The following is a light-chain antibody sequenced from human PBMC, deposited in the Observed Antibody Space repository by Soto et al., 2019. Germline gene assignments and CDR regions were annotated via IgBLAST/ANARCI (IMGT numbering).Light chain of an antibody. CDR2: EVR. CDR1: SSDVGAYNF. Sequence: QSALTQPPSASGSAGQSVTISCTGTSSDVGAYNFVSWYQQHPYKAPKLIIYEVRKRPSGVPDRFSGSKSGNTASLTVSGLQAEDEAGYYCLSLHGDSKYVFGTGTKLTVL. V-gene: IGLV2-8*01. J-gene: IGLJ1*01. CDR3: LSLHGDSKYV.